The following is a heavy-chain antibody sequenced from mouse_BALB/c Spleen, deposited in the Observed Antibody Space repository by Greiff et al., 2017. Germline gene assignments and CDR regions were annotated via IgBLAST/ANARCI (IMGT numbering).Heavy chain of an antibody. CDR2: ISSGGGNT. V-gene: IGHV5-9*03. Sequence: EVMLVESGGGLVKPGGSLKLSCAASGFTFSSYTMSWVRQTPEKRLEWVATISSGGGNTYYPDSVKGRFTISRDNAKNNLYLQMSSLRSEDTALYYCARGQRLQDYWGQGTTLTVSS. J-gene: IGHJ2*01. D-gene: IGHD2-4*01. CDR3: ARGQRLQDY. CDR1: GFTFSSYT.